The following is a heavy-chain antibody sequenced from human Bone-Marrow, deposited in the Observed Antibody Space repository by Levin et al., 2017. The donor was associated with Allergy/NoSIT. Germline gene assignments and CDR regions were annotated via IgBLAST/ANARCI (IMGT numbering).Heavy chain of an antibody. CDR2: IRSKSYGETT. CDR1: GFTFGDYS. J-gene: IGHJ5*02. D-gene: IGHD3-9*01. CDR3: ARRLFSGGFDP. V-gene: IGHV3-49*03. Sequence: PGGSLRLSCTSSGFTFGDYSMSWFRQAPGKGLEWVSMIRSKSYGETTEYAASVKGRFTISRDDSRSIVYLQMNSLKTDDTAVYHCARRLFSGGFDPWGQGTLSPSPQ.